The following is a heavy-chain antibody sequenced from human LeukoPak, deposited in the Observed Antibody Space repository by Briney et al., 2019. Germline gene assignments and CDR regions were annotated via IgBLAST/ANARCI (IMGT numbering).Heavy chain of an antibody. V-gene: IGHV3-9*01. D-gene: IGHD3-10*01. CDR3: AKGVRITMVRGAFDI. Sequence: GGSLRLSCAASGFTFDDYAMHWVRQAPGKGLEWVSGISWNSGNIGYADSVKGRFTISRDNAKNSLYLQMNSLTTEDTALYFCAKGVRITMVRGAFDIWGQGTMVTVSS. CDR2: ISWNSGNI. J-gene: IGHJ3*02. CDR1: GFTFDDYA.